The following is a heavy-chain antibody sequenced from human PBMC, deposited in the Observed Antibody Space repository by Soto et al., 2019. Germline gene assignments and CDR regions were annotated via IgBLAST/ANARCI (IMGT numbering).Heavy chain of an antibody. Sequence: ASVKVSCKASGYTFTSYGISWVRQAPGQGLEWMGWISAYNGNTNYAQKLQGRVTMTTDTSTSTAYMELRGLRSDDTAVYYCANSRFLSGALDYWGQGTLVTVSS. V-gene: IGHV1-18*04. CDR2: ISAYNGNT. CDR3: ANSRFLSGALDY. J-gene: IGHJ4*02. CDR1: GYTFTSYG. D-gene: IGHD2-15*01.